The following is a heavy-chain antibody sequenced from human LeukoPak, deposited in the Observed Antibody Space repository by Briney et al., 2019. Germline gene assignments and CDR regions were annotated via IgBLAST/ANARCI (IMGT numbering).Heavy chain of an antibody. CDR2: IYYSGST. CDR1: GGSISRSSYY. J-gene: IGHJ5*02. V-gene: IGHV4-39*01. CDR3: ARLRGATVAHNWFDP. D-gene: IGHD6-19*01. Sequence: SETLSLTCTVSGGSISRSSYYWGWIRQPPGKGLEWIGSIYYSGSTYYNPSLKSRVTISVDTSKNQFSLKLSSVTAADTAVYYCARLRGATVAHNWFDPWGQGTLVTVSS.